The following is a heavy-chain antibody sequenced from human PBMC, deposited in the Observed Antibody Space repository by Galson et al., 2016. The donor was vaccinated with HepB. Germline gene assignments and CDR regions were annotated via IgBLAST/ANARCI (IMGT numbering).Heavy chain of an antibody. CDR2: INPIGDDT. CDR3: ARGYCDSVY. D-gene: IGHD2-15*01. Sequence: SVKVSCKASGYDFTSYFIHWVRQAPGHGLEWMGIINPIGDDTNYAQKFQGRVTMTSDTSTTTVYMELSGLRFADTAVYYCARGYCDSVYWGQGTLVTVSS. J-gene: IGHJ4*02. V-gene: IGHV1-46*01. CDR1: GYDFTSYF.